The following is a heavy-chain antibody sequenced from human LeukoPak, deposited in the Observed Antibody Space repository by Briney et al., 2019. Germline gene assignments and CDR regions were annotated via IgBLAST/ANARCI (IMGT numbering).Heavy chain of an antibody. D-gene: IGHD4-23*01. Sequence: GGSLRLSCAASGFTFSSYSMNWVRQAPGKGLEWVSSIANSVIHIYYADSVKGRFTVSRDNAKNSLFLQMDGLRAEDTAIYYCARDFGGTLKTALDYWGQGTLVTVSS. V-gene: IGHV3-21*01. CDR2: IANSVIHI. CDR1: GFTFSSYS. J-gene: IGHJ4*02. CDR3: ARDFGGTLKTALDY.